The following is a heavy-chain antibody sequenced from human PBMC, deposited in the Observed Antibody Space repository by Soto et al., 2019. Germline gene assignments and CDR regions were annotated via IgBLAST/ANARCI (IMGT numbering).Heavy chain of an antibody. Sequence: SETLSLTCSVSGGSISSFTYYWGWIRQPPGKGLEWIGTVYYNENTYYNPSLKSGVTITVGTAKNQFSLNLRSVTAADTAIYFCARRERYYGSPGWFDPWGQGTLVTVS. CDR3: ARRERYYGSPGWFDP. CDR2: VYYNENT. CDR1: GGSISSFTYY. J-gene: IGHJ5*02. D-gene: IGHD3-10*01. V-gene: IGHV4-39*01.